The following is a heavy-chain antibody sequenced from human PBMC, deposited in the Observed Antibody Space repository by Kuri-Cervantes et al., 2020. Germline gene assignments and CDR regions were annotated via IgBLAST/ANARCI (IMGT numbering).Heavy chain of an antibody. D-gene: IGHD4-17*01. CDR2: IYTSGST. CDR1: GGSISSYY. V-gene: IGHV4-4*08. Sequence: SETLSLTCTVSGGSISSYYWSWIRQPPGKGLEWIGRIYTSGSTNHNPSLKSRVTISVDTSKNQFSLKLSSVTAADTAVYYCARDPGNGDYYFDYWGQGTLVTVSS. J-gene: IGHJ4*02. CDR3: ARDPGNGDYYFDY.